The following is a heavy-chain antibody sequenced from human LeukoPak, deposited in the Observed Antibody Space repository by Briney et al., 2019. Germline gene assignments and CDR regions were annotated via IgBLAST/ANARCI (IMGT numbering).Heavy chain of an antibody. D-gene: IGHD6-13*01. J-gene: IGHJ4*02. CDR1: GYTFTRYY. Sequence: GASVKVSCKASGYTFTRYYMHWVRQAPGQGLEWMGGIIPIFGTANYAQKFQGRVTMTRNTSISTAYMELSSLRSEDTAVYYCARDPTWRYSSSWYRSLVGGYYFDYWGQGTLVTVSS. CDR2: IIPIFGTA. V-gene: IGHV1-46*01. CDR3: ARDPTWRYSSSWYRSLVGGYYFDY.